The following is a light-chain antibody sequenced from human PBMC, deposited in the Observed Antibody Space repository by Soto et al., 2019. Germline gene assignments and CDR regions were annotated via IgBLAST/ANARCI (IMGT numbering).Light chain of an antibody. V-gene: IGLV1-44*01. CDR1: VSNIGSNT. CDR3: AAWDDSLSGTV. J-gene: IGLJ3*02. CDR2: TDD. Sequence: QSVLTQPPSASGTPGQRVTISCSGSVSNIGSNTVNWYQQLPGTAPKLLIYTDDQRPSGVPDRFSGSKSGTSASLAISGLQSEDEADYHCAAWDDSLSGTVFGGGTKLTVL.